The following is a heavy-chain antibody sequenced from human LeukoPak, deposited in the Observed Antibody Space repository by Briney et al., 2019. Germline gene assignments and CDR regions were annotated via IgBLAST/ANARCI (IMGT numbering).Heavy chain of an antibody. V-gene: IGHV4-59*08. CDR3: ARQTFGALYFDS. D-gene: IGHD3-10*01. Sequence: PSETLSLTCTVSGGSISSYYWSWIRQPPGKRLEWMGRVYNSGSTNYNPSLKSRVTISTDMSKNQFSLKLSSVTAADTAVYYCARQTFGALYFDSWGQGTLVTVSS. CDR2: VYNSGST. CDR1: GGSISSYY. J-gene: IGHJ4*02.